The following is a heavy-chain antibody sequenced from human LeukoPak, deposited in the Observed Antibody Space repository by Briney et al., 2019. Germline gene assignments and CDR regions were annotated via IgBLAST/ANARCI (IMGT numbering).Heavy chain of an antibody. CDR2: INHSGST. CDR3: ASARLYDFWSGHNAFDI. Sequence: SETLSLTCAVYGGSFSGYYWSWIRQPPGKGLEWIGEINHSGSTNYNPSLKSRVTISVDTSKSQFSLELSSVTAADTAVYYCASARLYDFWSGHNAFDIWGQGTMVTVSS. J-gene: IGHJ3*02. V-gene: IGHV4-34*01. D-gene: IGHD3-3*01. CDR1: GGSFSGYY.